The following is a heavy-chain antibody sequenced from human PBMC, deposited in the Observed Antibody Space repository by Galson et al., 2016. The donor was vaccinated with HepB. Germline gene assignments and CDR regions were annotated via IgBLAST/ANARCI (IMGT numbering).Heavy chain of an antibody. Sequence: SLRLSCAVSGFNFSSYWMSWVRQSPGRGLEWVATIRQDGSEEKYVDSVKGRFTISRDNAKNSSFLQMDSLRAEDSALYYCGRLSRTLPDYWGQGTLVTVSS. CDR2: IRQDGSEE. CDR1: GFNFSSYW. CDR3: GRLSRTLPDY. J-gene: IGHJ4*02. V-gene: IGHV3-7*01.